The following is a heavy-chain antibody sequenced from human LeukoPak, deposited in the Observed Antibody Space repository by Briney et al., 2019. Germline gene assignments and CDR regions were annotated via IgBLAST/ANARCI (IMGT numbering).Heavy chain of an antibody. CDR3: ARGGSSGNDYSSFDL. J-gene: IGHJ3*01. V-gene: IGHV3-53*04. Sequence: GGSLSLSCAASGFTVSSYFMSWVRQAPGQGLEWVSVIHSGGSTLYADSVKGRFTISRHNSKNTLYLQVNSLRAEDTAVYFCARGGSSGNDYSSFDLWGQGTMVTVSS. CDR2: IHSGGST. CDR1: GFTVSSYF. D-gene: IGHD5-12*01.